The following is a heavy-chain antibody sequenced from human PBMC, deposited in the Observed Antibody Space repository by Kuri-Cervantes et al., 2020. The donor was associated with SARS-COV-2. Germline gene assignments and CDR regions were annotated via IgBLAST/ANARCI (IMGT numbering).Heavy chain of an antibody. J-gene: IGHJ4*02. V-gene: IGHV3-30*18. CDR3: AKGRFGVHDF. CDR2: ISDDGKKK. D-gene: IGHD2-8*01. CDR1: GFNFSTTD. Sequence: GGSLRLSCTTSGFNFSTTDIHWVRQTPGKGLEWVAAISDDGKKKKCRASGKGRFNISRDNSQNTLYLQGKSLKSEDTAMYYCAKGRFGVHDFWGQGTLVTVSS.